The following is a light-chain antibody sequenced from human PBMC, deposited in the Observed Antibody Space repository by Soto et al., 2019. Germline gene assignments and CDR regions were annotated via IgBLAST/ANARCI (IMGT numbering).Light chain of an antibody. CDR3: RQQNSYPWK. J-gene: IGKJ1*01. CDR2: IAS. CDR1: QDIRNV. V-gene: IGKV1-17*01. Sequence: DIQMTQSPSSLSASVGDRVTITCRASQDIRNVLGWYQQKVGKAPKRLIYIASSLQVGVPARFSGSRFGTEFTLTISSLQRENFATNCFRQQNSYPWKFGQGTKVAIK.